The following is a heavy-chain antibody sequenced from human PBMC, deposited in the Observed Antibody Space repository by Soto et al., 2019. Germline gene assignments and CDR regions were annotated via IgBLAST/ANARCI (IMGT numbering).Heavy chain of an antibody. Sequence: ASGKVSCKASGGTFSSYAISWVRQAPGQGLEWMGGIIPIFGTANYAQKFQGRVTITADESTSTAYMELSSLRSEDTAVYYCARTYYDFWSGYYHLNWFDPWGQGTLVTVSS. D-gene: IGHD3-3*01. J-gene: IGHJ5*02. CDR1: GGTFSSYA. CDR2: IIPIFGTA. CDR3: ARTYYDFWSGYYHLNWFDP. V-gene: IGHV1-69*13.